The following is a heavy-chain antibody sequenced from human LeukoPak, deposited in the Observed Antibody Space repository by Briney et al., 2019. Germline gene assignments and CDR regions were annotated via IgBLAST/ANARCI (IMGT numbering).Heavy chain of an antibody. CDR2: MNPNSGNT. D-gene: IGHD6-13*01. J-gene: IGHJ5*02. Sequence: ASVKVSCKASGYTFTSYDINWVRQATGQGLEWMGWMNPNSGNTGYAHKFQGRVTMTRNTSISTAYMELSSLRSEDTAVYYCARYTAAAGTFNWFDPWGQGTLVTVSS. CDR3: ARYTAAAGTFNWFDP. CDR1: GYTFTSYD. V-gene: IGHV1-8*01.